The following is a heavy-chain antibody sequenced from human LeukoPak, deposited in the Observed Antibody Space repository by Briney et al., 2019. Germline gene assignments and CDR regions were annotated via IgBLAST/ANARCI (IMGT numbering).Heavy chain of an antibody. V-gene: IGHV3-21*01. J-gene: IGHJ5*02. Sequence: AGSLRLSCAASGFTFSSYSMNWVRQAPGKGLEWVSSISSSSSYIYYADSVKGRFTISRDNAKNSLYLQMNSLRAEDTAVYYCARDWNIVVVPAAMSWFDPWGQGTLVTVSS. D-gene: IGHD2-2*01. CDR1: GFTFSSYS. CDR3: ARDWNIVVVPAAMSWFDP. CDR2: ISSSSSYI.